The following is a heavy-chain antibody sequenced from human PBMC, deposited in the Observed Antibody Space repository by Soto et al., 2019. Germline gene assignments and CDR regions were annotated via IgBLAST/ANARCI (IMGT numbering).Heavy chain of an antibody. Sequence: GSLRLSCAASGFTFSSYGLHWVRQAPGKGLEWVAVKSFDGSTEYYADSVRGRFTISRDNSRNTLYLQMNGLRAEDTAVYYCAKAEYYDDRSGYYVDYWGQGTLVNVSS. CDR2: KSFDGSTE. V-gene: IGHV3-30*18. CDR3: AKAEYYDDRSGYYVDY. CDR1: GFTFSSYG. J-gene: IGHJ4*02. D-gene: IGHD3-22*01.